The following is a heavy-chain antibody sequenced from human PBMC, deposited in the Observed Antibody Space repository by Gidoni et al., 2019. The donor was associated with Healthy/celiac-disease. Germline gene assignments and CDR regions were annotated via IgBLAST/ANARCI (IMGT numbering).Heavy chain of an antibody. V-gene: IGHV5-51*01. CDR3: ARRTRGYCSSTSCYAFDI. Sequence: EVQLVQSGAEVKKPGESLTISCKGSGYSFTSYWIGWVRQLPGKGLEWMGIIYPGYSDTRYSPSFQGQVTISADKSISTAYLQWSSLKASDTAMYYCARRTRGYCSSTSCYAFDIWGQGTMVTVSS. CDR1: GYSFTSYW. D-gene: IGHD2-2*01. CDR2: IYPGYSDT. J-gene: IGHJ3*02.